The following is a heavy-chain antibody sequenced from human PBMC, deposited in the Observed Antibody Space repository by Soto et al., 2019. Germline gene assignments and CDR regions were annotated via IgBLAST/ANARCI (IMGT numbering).Heavy chain of an antibody. J-gene: IGHJ6*02. CDR1: GYTFTSYG. V-gene: IGHV1-18*04. D-gene: IGHD5-18*01. Sequence: QVQLVQSGAEVKKPGASVKVSCKASGYTFTSYGISWVRQAPGQGLEWMGWISVYDGDTNYAQNFQGRVTMTPDTVTSTAYMEMRTLRSADTAVYYCARDQVAKWAPGSAMVNYYYGMDAWGQGTTVTVSS. CDR3: ARDQVAKWAPGSAMVNYYYGMDA. CDR2: ISVYDGDT.